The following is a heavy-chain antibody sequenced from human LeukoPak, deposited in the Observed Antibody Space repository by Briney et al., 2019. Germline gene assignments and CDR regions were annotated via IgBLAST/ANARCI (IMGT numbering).Heavy chain of an antibody. D-gene: IGHD2-15*01. J-gene: IGHJ4*02. CDR3: ARYCTVGSCLDY. CDR2: ISPSGST. CDR1: GVSISSFY. Sequence: SETLSLTCTVSGVSISSFYWSWIRQPPGKGLEWIAYISPSGSTKYNPSLTGRVTISSDTSQSQLSLKLSSVTAADTAMYYCARYCTVGSCLDYWGQGTLVTVSS. V-gene: IGHV4-4*09.